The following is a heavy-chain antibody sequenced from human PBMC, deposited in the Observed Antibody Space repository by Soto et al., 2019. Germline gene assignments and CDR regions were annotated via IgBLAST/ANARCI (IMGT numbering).Heavy chain of an antibody. CDR3: ARELADYYGSGKTTYYYYMDV. CDR2: IKQDGSEK. V-gene: IGHV3-7*01. J-gene: IGHJ6*03. Sequence: LSLTCAASGFTFSSYWMSWVRQAPGKGLEWVANIKQDGSEKYYVDSVKGRFTISRDNAKNSLYLQMNSLRAEDTAVYYCARELADYYGSGKTTYYYYMDVWGKGTTVTVSS. CDR1: GFTFSSYW. D-gene: IGHD3-10*01.